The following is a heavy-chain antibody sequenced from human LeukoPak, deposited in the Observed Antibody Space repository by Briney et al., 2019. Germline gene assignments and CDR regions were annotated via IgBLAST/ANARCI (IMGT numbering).Heavy chain of an antibody. Sequence: PSETLSLTCAVYVGSFSGYYWSWIRQPPGKGLEWIGEINHSGSTNYNPSLTSRVNISVDTSKNQFSLNLTSVTAADTAVYYCARWGSIAVARFDYWGQGTLVTVSS. CDR2: INHSGST. V-gene: IGHV4-34*01. J-gene: IGHJ4*02. D-gene: IGHD6-6*01. CDR3: ARWGSIAVARFDY. CDR1: VGSFSGYY.